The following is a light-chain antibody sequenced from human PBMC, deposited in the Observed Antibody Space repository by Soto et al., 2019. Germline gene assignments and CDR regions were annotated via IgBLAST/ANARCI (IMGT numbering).Light chain of an antibody. CDR1: SSDIGDYNY. CDR3: CSYAGSYIFYV. CDR2: DVT. Sequence: QSALTQPRSVSGSPGQSVTISCTGTSSDIGDYNYVSWYQQHPGKAPKVMIYDVTKRPSGVPDRFSGSKSGNTASLTISGLQAEDEADYYCCSYAGSYIFYVFGTGTKVTVL. J-gene: IGLJ1*01. V-gene: IGLV2-11*01.